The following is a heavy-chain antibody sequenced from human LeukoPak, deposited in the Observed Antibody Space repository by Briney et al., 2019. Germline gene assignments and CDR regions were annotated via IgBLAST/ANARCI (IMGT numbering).Heavy chain of an antibody. J-gene: IGHJ4*02. Sequence: GGSLRLSCAASGFTFSSYAMSWVRQAPGKGLEWVSSITSRSSYIYYADSVKGRFTISRDNAKNSLYLQMNSLRAEDTAVYYCVRDSRSREEAPSDYWGQGTLVTVSS. CDR2: ITSRSSYI. CDR1: GFTFSSYA. CDR3: VRDSRSREEAPSDY. V-gene: IGHV3-21*01. D-gene: IGHD1-26*01.